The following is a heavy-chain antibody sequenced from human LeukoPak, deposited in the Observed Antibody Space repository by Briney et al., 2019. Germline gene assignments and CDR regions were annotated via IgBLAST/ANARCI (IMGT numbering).Heavy chain of an antibody. D-gene: IGHD1-26*01. Sequence: ASVKVSCKASGYTVTSYAMNWVRQAPGQGLEWMGWINTNTGNPTYAQGFTGRFVFSLDTSVSTAYLQISSLKAEDTAVYYCAIVGAIYYYYGMDVWGQGTTVTVSS. CDR3: AIVGAIYYYYGMDV. V-gene: IGHV7-4-1*02. CDR2: INTNTGNP. J-gene: IGHJ6*02. CDR1: GYTVTSYA.